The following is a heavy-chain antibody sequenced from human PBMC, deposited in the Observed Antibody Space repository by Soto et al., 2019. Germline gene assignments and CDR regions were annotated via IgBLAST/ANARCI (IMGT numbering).Heavy chain of an antibody. CDR1: GGSVSSGIYY. J-gene: IGHJ6*02. Sequence: SETLSLTCTVSGGSVSSGIYYWSWIRQPPGKGLEWIGYIYYSGSTNYNPSLKSRVTISVDTSKNQFSLKLSSVTAADTAVYYCARPLYSYGPMDVWGQGTTVTVSS. CDR3: ARPLYSYGPMDV. D-gene: IGHD5-18*01. CDR2: IYYSGST. V-gene: IGHV4-61*01.